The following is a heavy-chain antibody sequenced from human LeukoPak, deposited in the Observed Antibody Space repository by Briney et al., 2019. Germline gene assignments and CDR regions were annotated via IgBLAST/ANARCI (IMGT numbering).Heavy chain of an antibody. Sequence: PGGSLRLSCAASGLIVSSHYMSWVRQAPGKGLEWVSAISGSGGSTYYADSVKGRFTISRDNSKNTLYLQMNSLRAEDTAVYYCAKDLRVLMVYAIHQEADAFDIWGQGTMVTVSS. CDR2: ISGSGGST. V-gene: IGHV3-23*01. J-gene: IGHJ3*02. CDR1: GLIVSSHY. CDR3: AKDLRVLMVYAIHQEADAFDI. D-gene: IGHD2-8*01.